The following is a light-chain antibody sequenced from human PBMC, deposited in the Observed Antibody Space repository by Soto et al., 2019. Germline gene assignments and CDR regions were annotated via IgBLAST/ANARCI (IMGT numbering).Light chain of an antibody. CDR3: QSYDTSQSAYV. CDR1: SSNIGAGYA. J-gene: IGLJ1*01. Sequence: QSVLTQPPSVSGAPGQRVTISCTGSSSNIGAGYAVHWHQQLPGKAPKLLIYGNSNRPSGVPDRFSGSKSGTSASLAITGLQAEDEADYYCQSYDTSQSAYVFGTGTKLTVL. V-gene: IGLV1-40*01. CDR2: GNS.